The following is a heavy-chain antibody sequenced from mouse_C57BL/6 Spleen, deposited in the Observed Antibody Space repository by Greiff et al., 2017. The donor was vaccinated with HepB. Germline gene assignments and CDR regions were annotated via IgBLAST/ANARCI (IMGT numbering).Heavy chain of an antibody. D-gene: IGHD3-2*02. CDR1: GYTFTSYG. Sequence: QVQLQQSGAELARPGASVKLSCKASGYTFTSYGISWVKQRPGQGLEWIGRIHPSDSDTNYNQKFKGKATLTVDKSSSTAYMQLSSLTSEDSAVYYCAIGGSSGPWFAYWGQGTLVTVSA. CDR2: IHPSDSDT. CDR3: AIGGSSGPWFAY. V-gene: IGHV1-74*01. J-gene: IGHJ3*01.